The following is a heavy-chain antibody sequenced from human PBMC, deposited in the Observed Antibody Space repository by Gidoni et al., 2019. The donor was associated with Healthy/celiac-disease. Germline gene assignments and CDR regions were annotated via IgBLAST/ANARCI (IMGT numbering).Heavy chain of an antibody. D-gene: IGHD2-8*01. J-gene: IGHJ3*02. CDR2: ISSSSSYT. CDR1: GFTFSDYY. CDR3: ARGGSYCTNGVCEAAFDI. V-gene: IGHV3-11*06. Sequence: QVQLVESGGGLVKPGGSLRLSCAASGFTFSDYYMSWIRQAPGKGLEWVSYISSSSSYTNYADSVKGRFTISRDNAKNSLYLQMNSLRAEDTAVYYCARGGSYCTNGVCEAAFDIWGQGTMVTVSS.